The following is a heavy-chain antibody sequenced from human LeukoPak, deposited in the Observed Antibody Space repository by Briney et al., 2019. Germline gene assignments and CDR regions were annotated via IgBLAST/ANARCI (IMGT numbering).Heavy chain of an antibody. V-gene: IGHV1-2*02. CDR1: GYSFTGHY. CDR2: INPKSGDT. Sequence: ASVKVSCRASGYSFTGHYMHWVRQAPGQGLEWMGWINPKSGDTNYAQKFQGRVTMTRDTSISTAYMELSRLRSDDTAVYYCARVPYSGSYYIYWGQGTLVTVSS. D-gene: IGHD1-26*01. CDR3: ARVPYSGSYYIY. J-gene: IGHJ4*02.